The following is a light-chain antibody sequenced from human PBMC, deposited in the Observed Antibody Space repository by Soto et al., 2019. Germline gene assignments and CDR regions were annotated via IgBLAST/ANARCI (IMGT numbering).Light chain of an antibody. V-gene: IGKV1-5*03. CDR2: KAS. CDR1: QSIGSW. J-gene: IGKJ1*01. CDR3: QQYNTYSRT. Sequence: QMTQSPSTLSASVGDRVSITCRASQSIGSWLAWYQQKPGKAPNLLIYKASTLESGVPSRFSGSGSGTDFTLTISSLLPDDFATYYCQQYNTYSRTFGQGTKVDIK.